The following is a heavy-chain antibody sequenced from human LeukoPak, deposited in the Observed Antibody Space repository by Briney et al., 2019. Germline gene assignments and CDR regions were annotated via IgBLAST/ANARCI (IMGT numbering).Heavy chain of an antibody. CDR1: GFTFSSYA. V-gene: IGHV3-23*01. CDR3: ARDSDYYGSGSWFDP. CDR2: ISGSGGST. D-gene: IGHD3-10*01. Sequence: GGSLRLSCAASGFTFSSYAMSWVRQAPGKGLEWVSAISGSGGSTYYADSVKGRFTISRDNSKNTLYLQMNSLRVEDTGVYYCARDSDYYGSGSWFDPWGQGTLVTVSS. J-gene: IGHJ5*02.